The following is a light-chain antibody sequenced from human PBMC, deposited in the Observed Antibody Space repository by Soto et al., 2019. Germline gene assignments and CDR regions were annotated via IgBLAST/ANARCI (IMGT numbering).Light chain of an antibody. Sequence: SVLTQPPSVSAAPGQKVTISCSGSSSNIGNNYVSWYQQLPGTAPKLLIYDNNKRPSGIPDRFSGSKSGTSATLGITGLQTGVEADYYCGTWDSSLSAHVVFGGGTKLTVL. J-gene: IGLJ2*01. V-gene: IGLV1-51*01. CDR1: SSNIGNNY. CDR3: GTWDSSLSAHVV. CDR2: DNN.